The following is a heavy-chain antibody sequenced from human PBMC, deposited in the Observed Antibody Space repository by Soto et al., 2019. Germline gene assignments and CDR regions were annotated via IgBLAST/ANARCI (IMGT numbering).Heavy chain of an antibody. CDR2: IYPGDSDT. CDR1: GYSFTSYW. J-gene: IGHJ6*02. CDR3: ARLSGCSSTSCYTHMDV. D-gene: IGHD2-2*02. V-gene: IGHV5-51*01. Sequence: GESLKISCKGSGYSFTSYWIGWVRQMPGKGLEWMGIIYPGDSDTRYSPSFQGQVTISADKSISTAYLQWSSLKASDTAMYYCARLSGCSSTSCYTHMDVWGQGTTLTVSS.